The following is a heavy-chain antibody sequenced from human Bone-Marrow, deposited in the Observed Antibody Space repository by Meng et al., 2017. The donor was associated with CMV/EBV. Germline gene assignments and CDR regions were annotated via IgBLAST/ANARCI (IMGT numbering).Heavy chain of an antibody. D-gene: IGHD1-26*01. J-gene: IGHJ4*02. Sequence: GGSLRLSCAASGFTFSDYYMSWIRQAPGKGLEWVANIKQDGSEKNYVDSVKGRFIISRDNAKNSLYLQMNSLRAEDTAVYYCARDGSGSYYAYWGQGTLVTVSS. CDR3: ARDGSGSYYAY. CDR1: GFTFSDYY. V-gene: IGHV3-7*01. CDR2: IKQDGSEK.